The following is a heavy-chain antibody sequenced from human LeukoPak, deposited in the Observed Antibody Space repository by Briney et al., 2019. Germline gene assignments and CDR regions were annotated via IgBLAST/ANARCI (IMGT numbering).Heavy chain of an antibody. CDR3: ARDLLSHGHAFDI. CDR2: IYYSGST. CDR1: GGSISSGGYY. V-gene: IGHV4-31*03. J-gene: IGHJ3*02. Sequence: SETLSLTCTVSGGSISSGGYYWRWIRQHPGKGLEWIGYIYYSGSTYYNPSLKSRVTISVDTSKNQFSLKLSSVTAADTAVYYCARDLLSHGHAFDIWGQGTMVTVSS. D-gene: IGHD2-8*01.